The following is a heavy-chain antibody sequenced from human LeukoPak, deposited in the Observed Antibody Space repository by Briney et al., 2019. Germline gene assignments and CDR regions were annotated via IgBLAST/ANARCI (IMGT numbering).Heavy chain of an antibody. V-gene: IGHV1-3*01. J-gene: IGHJ5*02. Sequence: ASVKVSCKASGYTFTSYAMHWVRQAPGQRLEWMGWINAGNGNTKYSQKFQGRVTITRDTSASTAYMELSSLRSEDTAVYYCATDGVYCSGGSCYNWFGPWGQGTLVTVSS. CDR2: INAGNGNT. CDR3: ATDGVYCSGGSCYNWFGP. CDR1: GYTFTSYA. D-gene: IGHD2-15*01.